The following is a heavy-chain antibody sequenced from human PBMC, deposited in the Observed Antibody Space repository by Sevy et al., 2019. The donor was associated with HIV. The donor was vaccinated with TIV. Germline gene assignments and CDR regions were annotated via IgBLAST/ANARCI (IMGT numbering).Heavy chain of an antibody. D-gene: IGHD4-17*01. V-gene: IGHV3-21*01. CDR3: ARDLSYGDYFDY. CDR2: ISSSSSYI. Sequence: GGSLRLSCAASGFTFSNYSMNWVRQAPGKGLEWVSSISSSSSYIYYADSVKGRFTISRDNAKNSLYLQMNSLRAEDTAVYYCARDLSYGDYFDYWGQGTLVTVSS. J-gene: IGHJ4*02. CDR1: GFTFSNYS.